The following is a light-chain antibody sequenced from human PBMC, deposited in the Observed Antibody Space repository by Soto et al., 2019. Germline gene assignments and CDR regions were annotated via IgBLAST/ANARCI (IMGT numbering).Light chain of an antibody. Sequence: DIQMTQSPSTLSASVGDRVTITCRASQSISDSLAWYQQKPGKAPDLLISDVSNLERGVASRFSGSGSGTEFTLTISSLQAEDFATYYCLQHYRYPRTFGQGTKVDIK. CDR2: DVS. CDR1: QSISDS. CDR3: LQHYRYPRT. V-gene: IGKV1-5*01. J-gene: IGKJ1*01.